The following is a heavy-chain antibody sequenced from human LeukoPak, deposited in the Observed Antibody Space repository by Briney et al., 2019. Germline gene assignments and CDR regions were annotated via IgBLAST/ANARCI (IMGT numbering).Heavy chain of an antibody. CDR1: GFTFSIYG. Sequence: GGALRLSCAASGFTFSIYGMHWVGPAPGKGLEWVAFIRYDGSNKYYADSVKGRFTISRDNSKNTLYLQMNSLRAEDTAVYYCAKQSNFQHWGQGTLVTVSS. CDR3: AKQSNFQH. V-gene: IGHV3-30*02. J-gene: IGHJ1*01. CDR2: IRYDGSNK.